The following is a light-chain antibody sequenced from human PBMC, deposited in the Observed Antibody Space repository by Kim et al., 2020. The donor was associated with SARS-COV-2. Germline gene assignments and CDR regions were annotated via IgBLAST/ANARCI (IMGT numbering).Light chain of an antibody. CDR1: SSNIGSNP. CDR3: AAWDDSLNGWV. J-gene: IGLJ3*02. Sequence: QSVLTQPPSASGTPGQRVTISCSGSSSNIGSNPVNWYQQLPGTAPKLLMYGNNQRPSGVPDRFSGSKSGTSASLAISGLQSEDEADYYCAAWDDSLNGWVFGGGTQLTVL. V-gene: IGLV1-44*01. CDR2: GNN.